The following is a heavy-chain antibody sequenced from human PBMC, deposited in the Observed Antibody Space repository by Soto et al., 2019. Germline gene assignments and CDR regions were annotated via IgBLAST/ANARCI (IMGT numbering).Heavy chain of an antibody. Sequence: PSETLSLTCAVYGGSFSGYYWSWIRQPPGKGLEWIGEINHSGSTNYNPSLKSRVTISVDTSKNQFSLKLSSVTAADTAVYYCARGCYDFWSGYYIGVGYYYYYMEVWGKGTTVTVS. J-gene: IGHJ6*03. V-gene: IGHV4-34*01. CDR1: GGSFSGYY. D-gene: IGHD3-3*01. CDR3: ARGCYDFWSGYYIGVGYYYYYMEV. CDR2: INHSGST.